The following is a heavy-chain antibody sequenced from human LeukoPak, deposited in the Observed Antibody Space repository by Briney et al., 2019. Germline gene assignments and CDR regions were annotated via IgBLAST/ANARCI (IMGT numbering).Heavy chain of an antibody. D-gene: IGHD3-10*01. CDR2: ISSSSTYT. Sequence: GGSLRLSCAASGFSFSNFYMSWIRQAPGKGLEWVSYISSSSTYTNSADSVRGRFTISRDNAKNTLYLQMNSLRAEDTAVYYCARDYGFFDYWGQGTLVTVSS. V-gene: IGHV3-11*06. J-gene: IGHJ4*02. CDR1: GFSFSNFY. CDR3: ARDYGFFDY.